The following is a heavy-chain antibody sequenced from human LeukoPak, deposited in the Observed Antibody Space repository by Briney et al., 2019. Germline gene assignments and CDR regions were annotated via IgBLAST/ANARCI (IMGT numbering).Heavy chain of an antibody. Sequence: SETLSLTCAVSGGSITSINWWNWVRQPPGKGLEWIGETHHSGSTNYNPSLKSRVTISVDTSKNQFSLKLSSVTAADTAMYYCATESGRIDNWGQGTLVTVSS. J-gene: IGHJ4*02. CDR2: THHSGST. CDR3: ATESGRIDN. V-gene: IGHV4-4*02. D-gene: IGHD1-26*01. CDR1: GGSITSINW.